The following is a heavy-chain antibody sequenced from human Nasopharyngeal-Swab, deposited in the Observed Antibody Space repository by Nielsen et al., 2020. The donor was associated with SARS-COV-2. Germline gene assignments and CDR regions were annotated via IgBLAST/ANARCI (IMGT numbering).Heavy chain of an antibody. CDR3: AKDSDGMDV. V-gene: IGHV3-9*01. J-gene: IGHJ6*02. CDR2: ISWNSGSI. CDR1: GFTFDDYA. Sequence: GGSPRLSCAASGFTFDDYAMHWVRQAPGKGLEWVSGISWNSGSIGYADSVKGRFTISRDNAKNSLYLQMNSLRAEDTALYYCAKDSDGMDVWGQGTTVTVSS.